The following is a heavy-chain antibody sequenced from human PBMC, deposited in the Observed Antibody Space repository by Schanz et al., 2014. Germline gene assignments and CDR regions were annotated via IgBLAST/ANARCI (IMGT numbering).Heavy chain of an antibody. D-gene: IGHD2-2*01. CDR3: ARAARRTRVVPLYFDY. V-gene: IGHV3-30*03. CDR2: MSYDGSIK. Sequence: QVQLVESGGGVVQPGKSLRLSCAASGFTFSSYGMHWVRQAPGKGLEWVAAMSYDGSIKYYGDSVKGRFTISRDNSKNTLYLHMNTLRSEDTAVYYCARAARRTRVVPLYFDYWGQGTLVTVSS. J-gene: IGHJ4*02. CDR1: GFTFSSYG.